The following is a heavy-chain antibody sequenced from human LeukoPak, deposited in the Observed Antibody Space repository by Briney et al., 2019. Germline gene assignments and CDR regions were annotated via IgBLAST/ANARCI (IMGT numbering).Heavy chain of an antibody. J-gene: IGHJ4*02. CDR1: GFTFSSYAM. V-gene: IGHV4-4*02. Sequence: GSLRLSCAASGFTFSSYAMNWVRQPPGKGLEWIGEMYLSGTTHSNPSVKSRVTISIDESKNQFFLNLSSVTAADTAVYYCAGLVGRYSSGLYYYYFDYWGQGTLVTVSS. D-gene: IGHD3-22*01. CDR2: MYLSGTT. CDR3: AGLVGRYSSGLYYYYFDY.